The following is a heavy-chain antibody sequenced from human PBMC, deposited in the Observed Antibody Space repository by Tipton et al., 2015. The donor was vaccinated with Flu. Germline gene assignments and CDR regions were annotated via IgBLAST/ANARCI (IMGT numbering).Heavy chain of an antibody. CDR3: ASGRVYVY. V-gene: IGHV4-34*01. J-gene: IGHJ4*02. CDR2: IKRDGST. D-gene: IGHD3-16*01. CDR1: GGSFDNFY. Sequence: LRLSCAVYGGSFDNFYWSWIRPTPGKGLEWVGEIKRDGSTTYNPSLKSRVTISIDTSKSQFSLKVTSVTAADTAVYYCASGRVYVYWGQGTLVTVSS.